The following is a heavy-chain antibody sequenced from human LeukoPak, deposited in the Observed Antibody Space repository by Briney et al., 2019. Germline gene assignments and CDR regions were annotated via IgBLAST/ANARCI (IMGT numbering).Heavy chain of an antibody. V-gene: IGHV3-53*04. CDR1: GFTVSSNY. CDR3: ARDPQYYDFWSGYYV. Sequence: GGSLRLSCAASGFTVSSNYMSWVRQAPGKGLEWVSVIYSGGSTYYADSVKGRFTISRHNSKNTLYLQMNCLRAEDTAVYYCARDPQYYDFWSGYYVWGQGTTVTVSS. D-gene: IGHD3-3*01. J-gene: IGHJ6*02. CDR2: IYSGGST.